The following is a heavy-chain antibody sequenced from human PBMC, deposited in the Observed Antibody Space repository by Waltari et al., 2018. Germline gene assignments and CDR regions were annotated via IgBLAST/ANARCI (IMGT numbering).Heavy chain of an antibody. J-gene: IGHJ4*02. Sequence: QVQLQESGPGLVKPSQTLSLTCTVSGGSISSGGYYWSWIRQHPGKGLEWSGYIYYSRSTYYNPSLKSRVTMSVDTSKNQFSLELSSVTAADTAVYYCARSDCGGDCSPAGYWGQGTLVTVSS. CDR3: ARSDCGGDCSPAGY. V-gene: IGHV4-31*03. CDR1: GGSISSGGYY. D-gene: IGHD2-21*02. CDR2: IYYSRST.